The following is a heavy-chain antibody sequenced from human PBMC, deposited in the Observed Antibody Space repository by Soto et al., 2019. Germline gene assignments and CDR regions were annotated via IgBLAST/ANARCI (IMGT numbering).Heavy chain of an antibody. CDR2: TYHSGRT. J-gene: IGHJ5*02. Sequence: QLQLQESGSGLVKPSQTLSLTSAVSGGSISSGGYSWSWIRQPPGKGLVRIGYTYHSGRTYYNPSLKSRVTISVDRSKNPFSLKMSSVTSPDTAVNYCARIPSPWGPGTLGSVSS. D-gene: IGHD2-21*01. CDR3: ARIPSP. CDR1: GGSISSGGYS. V-gene: IGHV4-30-2*01.